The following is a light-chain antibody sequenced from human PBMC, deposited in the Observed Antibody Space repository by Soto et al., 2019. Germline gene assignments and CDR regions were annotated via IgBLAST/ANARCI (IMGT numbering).Light chain of an antibody. Sequence: QSALTQPPSVSGSPGQSVTISCTGTSSDVGSYNHVSWYQQPPGTAPKVMIYEVSNRPSGVPDRFSGSKSGNTATLTISGLQAEDEADYYCSSYTSSSTYVFGTGTKVTVL. CDR3: SSYTSSSTYV. CDR2: EVS. CDR1: SSDVGSYNH. J-gene: IGLJ1*01. V-gene: IGLV2-18*02.